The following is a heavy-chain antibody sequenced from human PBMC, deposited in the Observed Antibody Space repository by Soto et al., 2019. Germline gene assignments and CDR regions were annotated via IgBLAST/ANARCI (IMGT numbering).Heavy chain of an antibody. J-gene: IGHJ5*02. CDR1: GFSFSDSF. CDR3: ERDNSQDYGTPAASSWLHP. V-gene: IGHV1-46*01. D-gene: IGHD4-17*01. CDR2: IAPSGDSR. Sequence: ASVKVSCTASGFSFSDSFMHWVRQAPGQGLEWMGIIAPSGDSRNYVQMFQGRVSITRGTSTSTVYMDLSRLRYEDTGVYYCERDNSQDYGTPAASSWLHPWGQGTPVTVS.